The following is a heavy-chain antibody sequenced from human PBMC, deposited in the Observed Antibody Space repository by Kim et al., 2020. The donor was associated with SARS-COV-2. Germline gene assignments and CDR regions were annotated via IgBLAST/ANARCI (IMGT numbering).Heavy chain of an antibody. CDR3: ARYLKDELGFCSGGSCYSRRAYFFDY. J-gene: IGHJ4*02. Sequence: GESLKISCKGSGYTFTTYWIGWVRQMPGKGLEWMGIIYPGDSDTRYSPSFQGQVTIPADKSISTAYLQWSSLKASDTAMYYCARYLKDELGFCSGGSCYSRRAYFFDYWGQGTLVTVSS. V-gene: IGHV5-51*01. CDR2: IYPGDSDT. D-gene: IGHD2-15*01. CDR1: GYTFTTYW.